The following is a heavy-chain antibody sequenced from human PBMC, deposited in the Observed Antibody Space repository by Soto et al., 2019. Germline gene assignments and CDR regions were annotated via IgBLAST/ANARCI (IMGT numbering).Heavy chain of an antibody. CDR3: AKTHGSGSYYFVPSDYPDYYYYYGMDV. J-gene: IGHJ6*02. CDR2: ISGSGGST. CDR1: GFTFSSYA. D-gene: IGHD3-10*01. Sequence: GGSLRLSCAASGFTFSSYAMSWVRQAPGKGLEWVSAISGSGGSTYYADSVKGRFTISRDNSKNTLYLQMNSLRAEDTAVYYCAKTHGSGSYYFVPSDYPDYYYYYGMDVWGQGTTVTVSS. V-gene: IGHV3-23*01.